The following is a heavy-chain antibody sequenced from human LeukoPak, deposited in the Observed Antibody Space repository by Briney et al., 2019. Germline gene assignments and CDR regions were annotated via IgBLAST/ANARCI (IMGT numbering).Heavy chain of an antibody. CDR3: AKDLWGQRGVGYFDY. J-gene: IGHJ4*02. CDR1: GFTFSSYS. D-gene: IGHD3-16*01. CDR2: ISSSSTYI. Sequence: PGGSLRLSCAASGFTFSSYSMNWVRQAPGKGLEWVSSISSSSTYIYYADSVKGRFTISRDNSKNTLYLQMNSLRAEDTAVYYCAKDLWGQRGVGYFDYWGQGTLVTVSS. V-gene: IGHV3-21*04.